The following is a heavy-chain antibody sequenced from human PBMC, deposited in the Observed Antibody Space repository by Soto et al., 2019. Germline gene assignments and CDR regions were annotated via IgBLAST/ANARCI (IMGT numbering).Heavy chain of an antibody. D-gene: IGHD1-26*01. J-gene: IGHJ4*02. Sequence: EVQLLESGGGLVQPGGSLRLSCVASGFTFSSYAMRWVRQAPVKGLEWVSAISGSGGSTYYADSVKGRFTISRDNSKNTLYLQMNSLRAEDTAVYSCARRGSGSYYDYWGQGTLVTVSS. CDR3: ARRGSGSYYDY. CDR1: GFTFSSYA. V-gene: IGHV3-23*01. CDR2: ISGSGGST.